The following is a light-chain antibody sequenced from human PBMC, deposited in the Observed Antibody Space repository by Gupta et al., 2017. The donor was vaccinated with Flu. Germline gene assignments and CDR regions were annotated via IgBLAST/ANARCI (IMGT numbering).Light chain of an antibody. J-gene: IGKJ2*01. Sequence: GDRVTISCRASQDIGSRLAWYQQKLGKAPNLLIQQASSLENGVPSRFSGRGSGTEFTLTISSLQPDDFATYYCQQYYSFPFIFGQGTKLEIK. V-gene: IGKV1-5*03. CDR1: QDIGSR. CDR2: QAS. CDR3: QQYYSFPFI.